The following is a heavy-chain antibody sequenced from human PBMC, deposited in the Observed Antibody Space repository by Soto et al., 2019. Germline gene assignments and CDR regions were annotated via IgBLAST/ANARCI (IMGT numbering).Heavy chain of an antibody. CDR2: IYYSGST. CDR3: ARGGPVYYYFDY. Sequence: PSETLSLTCTVSGGSISSGDYYWSWIRQPPGKGLEWIGYIYYSGSTYYNLSLKSRVTISVDTSKNQFSLKLSSVTAADTAVYYCARGGPVYYYFDYWGQGPLVTVS. D-gene: IGHD6-6*01. CDR1: GGSISSGDYY. J-gene: IGHJ4*02. V-gene: IGHV4-30-4*01.